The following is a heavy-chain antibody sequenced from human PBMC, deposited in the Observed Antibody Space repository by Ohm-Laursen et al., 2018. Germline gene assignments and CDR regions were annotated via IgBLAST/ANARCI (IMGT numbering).Heavy chain of an antibody. Sequence: SEILSLTCTVSGGSISSYYWSWIRQPAGKGLEWIGRIYTSGSTNYNPSLKGRVTMSVDTSKNQFSLKLSSVTAADTAVYYCARDRMGATIGYFDLWGRGTLVTVSS. CDR2: IYTSGST. CDR1: GGSISSYY. D-gene: IGHD1-26*01. V-gene: IGHV4-4*07. J-gene: IGHJ2*01. CDR3: ARDRMGATIGYFDL.